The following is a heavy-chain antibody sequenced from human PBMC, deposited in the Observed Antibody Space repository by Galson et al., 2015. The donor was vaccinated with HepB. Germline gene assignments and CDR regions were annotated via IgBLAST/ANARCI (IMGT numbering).Heavy chain of an antibody. V-gene: IGHV1-69*06. Sequence: SVKVSCKASGGTFSSYAISWVRQAPGQGLEWMGGIIPIFGTANYAQKFQGRVTITADKSTSTAYMELSSLRSEDTAVYYCARSEWEEMATIHGYYYYGMDVWGQGTRSPSP. CDR1: GGTFSSYA. J-gene: IGHJ6*02. CDR3: ARSEWEEMATIHGYYYYGMDV. D-gene: IGHD5-24*01. CDR2: IIPIFGTA.